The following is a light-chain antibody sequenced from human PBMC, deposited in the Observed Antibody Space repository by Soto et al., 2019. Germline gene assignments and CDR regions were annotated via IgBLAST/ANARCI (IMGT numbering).Light chain of an antibody. V-gene: IGKV1-5*01. CDR1: QSISSW. Sequence: IQMTQSPSTLSSSVGDRVTITCGASQSISSWLAWYQQKPGKAPKLLIYDASSLESGVPSRFSGSGSGTEFTLTISSLQPDDFATYYCQQYNSYSTWTFGQGTKVDIK. J-gene: IGKJ1*01. CDR2: DAS. CDR3: QQYNSYSTWT.